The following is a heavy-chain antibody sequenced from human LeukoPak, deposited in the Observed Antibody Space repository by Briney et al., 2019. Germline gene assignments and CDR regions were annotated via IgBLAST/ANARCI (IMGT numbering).Heavy chain of an antibody. CDR3: ARLGDYGDYGP. J-gene: IGHJ5*02. CDR2: IYPGDSNT. V-gene: IGHV5-51*01. Sequence: GESLKISCKGSGYSFSNYWIGWVRQMPGKGLEWMGIIYPGDSNTRYSPSFQGQVTISAGKSISTAYLQWSSLKASDTAMYYCARLGDYGDYGPWGQGTLVTVSS. D-gene: IGHD4-17*01. CDR1: GYSFSNYW.